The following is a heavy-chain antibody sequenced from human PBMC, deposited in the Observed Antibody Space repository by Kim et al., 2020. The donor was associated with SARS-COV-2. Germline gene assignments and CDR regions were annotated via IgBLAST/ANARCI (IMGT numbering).Heavy chain of an antibody. V-gene: IGHV4-34*01. J-gene: IGHJ6*02. CDR2: INHSGST. Sequence: SETLSLTCAVYGGSFSGYYWSWIRQPPGKGLEWIGEINHSGSTNYNPSHKSRVTISVDTSKNQFSLKLSCVTAADTAVYYCARASPVTTFYYYYYGMDVWGQGTTVTVSS. D-gene: IGHD4-17*01. CDR3: ARASPVTTFYYYYYGMDV. CDR1: GGSFSGYY.